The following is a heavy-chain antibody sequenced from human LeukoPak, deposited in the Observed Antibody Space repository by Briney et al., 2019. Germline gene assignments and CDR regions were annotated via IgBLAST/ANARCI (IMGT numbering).Heavy chain of an antibody. V-gene: IGHV4-59*01. J-gene: IGHJ5*02. Sequence: SETLSLTCTVSGGSISSYYWSWIRQPPGKGLESIGYIYYSGSTNYNPSLKSRVTISVDTSKNQFSLKLSSVTAADTAVYYCARAGGYCSSTSCYLGSWFDPWGQGTLVTVSS. D-gene: IGHD2-2*01. CDR1: GGSISSYY. CDR3: ARAGGYCSSTSCYLGSWFDP. CDR2: IYYSGST.